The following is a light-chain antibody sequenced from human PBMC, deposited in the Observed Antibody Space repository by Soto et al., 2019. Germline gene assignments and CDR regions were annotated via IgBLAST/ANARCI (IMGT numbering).Light chain of an antibody. V-gene: IGLV2-14*03. CDR1: SSDVGGFNY. J-gene: IGLJ1*01. Sequence: QSALTQPASVSGSPGQSITISCTGTSSDVGGFNYVSWYQQHPGKAPKLMIYDVTNRPSGVSYRFSGSKSGNTASLTISGLQAEDEADYYCNSYTSSSTDVFGNGTKVTVL. CDR3: NSYTSSSTDV. CDR2: DVT.